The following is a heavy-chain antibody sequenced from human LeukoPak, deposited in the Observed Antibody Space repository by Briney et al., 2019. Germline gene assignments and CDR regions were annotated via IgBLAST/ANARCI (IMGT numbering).Heavy chain of an antibody. CDR3: ARQGGVRAALYFYYMDV. Sequence: ASVKVSCKASGYTFTGYYMHWVRQAPGQGLEWMGWINLNSGGTNYAKKIQGRVTMTRDTSISTAYMELSRLRSDDTGMYYCARQGGVRAALYFYYMDVWGKGTTVTVSS. CDR1: GYTFTGYY. D-gene: IGHD2-2*01. J-gene: IGHJ6*03. CDR2: INLNSGGT. V-gene: IGHV1-2*02.